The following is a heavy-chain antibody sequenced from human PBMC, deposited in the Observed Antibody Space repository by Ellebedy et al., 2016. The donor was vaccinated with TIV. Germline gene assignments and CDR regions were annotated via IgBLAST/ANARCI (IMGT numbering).Heavy chain of an antibody. D-gene: IGHD1-1*01. CDR1: GYSFTSYW. Sequence: GESLKISCQGSGYSFTSYWIAWVRQMPGKGLEWMGIIYPGDSHTTYSPSFEGQVTFSADKSISTAYLQWSSLKASDTAMYYCESRGRHQLALYDAFDIWGQGTMVTVSS. J-gene: IGHJ3*02. CDR2: IYPGDSHT. CDR3: ESRGRHQLALYDAFDI. V-gene: IGHV5-51*01.